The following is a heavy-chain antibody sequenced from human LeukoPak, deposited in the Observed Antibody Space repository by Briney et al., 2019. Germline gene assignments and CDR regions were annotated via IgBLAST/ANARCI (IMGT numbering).Heavy chain of an antibody. Sequence: SETLSLTCAVSDYSITSDYYWGWIRQPPGKGLEWIGNISQSGITSYNPSLKGRVIISVDTSKNQFSLNMRSVTAADTAVYFCARASVAHRIVAGDYFDYWGQGTLVTVSS. D-gene: IGHD2-15*01. CDR3: ARASVAHRIVAGDYFDY. J-gene: IGHJ4*02. CDR1: DYSITSDYY. CDR2: ISQSGIT. V-gene: IGHV4-38-2*01.